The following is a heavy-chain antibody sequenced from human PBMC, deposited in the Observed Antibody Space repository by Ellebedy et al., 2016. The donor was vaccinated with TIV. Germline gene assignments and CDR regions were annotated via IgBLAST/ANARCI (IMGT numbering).Heavy chain of an antibody. D-gene: IGHD6-19*01. Sequence: GESLKIPCAASGFTFSSYWMHWVRQAPGKGLEWVAVISYDGSNKYCADSVKGRFTISRDNSKNTLYLQMNSLRAEDTAVYYCARPDIAVAGTLSDYWGQGTLVTVSS. CDR1: GFTFSSYW. V-gene: IGHV3-30*03. CDR2: ISYDGSNK. CDR3: ARPDIAVAGTLSDY. J-gene: IGHJ4*02.